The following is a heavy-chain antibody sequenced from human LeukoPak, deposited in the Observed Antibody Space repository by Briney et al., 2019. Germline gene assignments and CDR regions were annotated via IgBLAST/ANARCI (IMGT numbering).Heavy chain of an antibody. D-gene: IGHD5-24*01. CDR2: INPNSGGT. CDR3: ARDSQKLPSYMDV. CDR1: GYTFTGYY. V-gene: IGHV1-2*02. Sequence: GASVKVSCKASGYTFTGYYMHWVRQAPGQGLEWMGWINPNSGGTNYAQKFQGRVTMTGDTSISTAYMELSRLRSDDTAVYYCARDSQKLPSYMDVWGKGTTVTVSS. J-gene: IGHJ6*03.